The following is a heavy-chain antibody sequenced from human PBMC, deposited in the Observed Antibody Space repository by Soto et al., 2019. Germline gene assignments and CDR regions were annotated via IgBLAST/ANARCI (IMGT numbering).Heavy chain of an antibody. CDR2: ISYDGSNK. Sequence: QVQLVESGGGVVQPGRSLRLSCEASGFTFSSYAMHWVRQAPGKGLVWVAVISYDGSNKYDADSVKGRFTISRDHSKEGLYKQMTSLRDEDTAVDYCAIDQVGIRLDYYYGMDVWGRGTTVTVSS. J-gene: IGHJ6*02. V-gene: IGHV3-30-3*01. D-gene: IGHD1-26*01. CDR1: GFTFSSYA. CDR3: AIDQVGIRLDYYYGMDV.